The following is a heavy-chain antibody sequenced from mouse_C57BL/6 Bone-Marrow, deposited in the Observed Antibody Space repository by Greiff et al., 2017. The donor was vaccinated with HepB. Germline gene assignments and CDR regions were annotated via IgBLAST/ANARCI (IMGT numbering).Heavy chain of an antibody. CDR3: ARGGDYEGFAY. CDR1: GYSITSGYY. V-gene: IGHV3-6*01. CDR2: ISYDGSN. Sequence: VQLKESGPGLVKPSQSLSLTCSVTGYSITSGYYWNWIRQFPGNKLEWMGYISYDGSNNYNPSLKNRISITRDTSKNQFFLKLNSVTTEDTATYYCARGGDYEGFAYWGQGTLVTVSA. D-gene: IGHD2-4*01. J-gene: IGHJ3*01.